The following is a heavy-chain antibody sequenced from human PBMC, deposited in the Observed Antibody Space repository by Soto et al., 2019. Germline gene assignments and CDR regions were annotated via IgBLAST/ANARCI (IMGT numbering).Heavy chain of an antibody. D-gene: IGHD3-3*01. J-gene: IGHJ1*01. V-gene: IGHV3-48*02. CDR3: ARDTQDDFWRGYYRDV. CDR2: ISSSSSTI. Sequence: GGSLRLSCAASGFTFSSYSMNWVRQAPGKGLEWVSYISSSSSTIYYADSVKGRFTISRDNAKNSLYLQMNSLRDEDTAVYYCARDTQDDFWRGYYRDVWGQGTLVTVAS. CDR1: GFTFSSYS.